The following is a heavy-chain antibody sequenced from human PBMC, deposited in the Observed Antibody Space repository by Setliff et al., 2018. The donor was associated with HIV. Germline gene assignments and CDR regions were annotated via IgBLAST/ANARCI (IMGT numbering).Heavy chain of an antibody. V-gene: IGHV3-66*02. CDR1: GFTFSSYW. D-gene: IGHD2-21*01. Sequence: PGGSLRLSCAASGFTFSSYWMHWVRQAPGKGLVWVSVLYTSGATYVADSVQGRFTTSSDTSKNTVYLQMNSLRPDDTALYYCARVRSTFCSDCYDFDIWGQGTLVTVSS. CDR3: ARVRSTFCSDCYDFDI. CDR2: LYTSGAT. J-gene: IGHJ4*02.